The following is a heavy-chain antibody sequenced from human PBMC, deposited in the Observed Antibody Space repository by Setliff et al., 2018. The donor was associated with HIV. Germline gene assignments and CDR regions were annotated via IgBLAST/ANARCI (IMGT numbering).Heavy chain of an antibody. CDR2: ISYDGSNK. V-gene: IGHV3-30*01. J-gene: IGHJ4*02. CDR1: GFTFSSYA. CDR3: ARDPRGSSGYGDY. D-gene: IGHD5-12*01. Sequence: GGSLRLSCAASGFTFSSYAMHRVRQAPGKGLEWVAVISYDGSNKYYADSVKGRFTISRDNSKNTLYLQMNSLRAEDTAVYYCARDPRGSSGYGDYWGQGTLVTVSS.